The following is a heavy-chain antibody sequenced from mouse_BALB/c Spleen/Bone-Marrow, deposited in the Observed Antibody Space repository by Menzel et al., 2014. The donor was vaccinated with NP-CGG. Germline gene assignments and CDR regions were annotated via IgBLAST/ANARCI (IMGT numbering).Heavy chain of an antibody. CDR3: VRSREYYFDY. V-gene: IGHV14-3*02. Sequence: DVQLQESGAELVKPGASVKLSCTASGFNIKDTYMHWVKQRPEQGLEWIGRIDPANGNTKCDPKFQGKATITADTSSNTAYLQLSSLTSEDTAVYYCVRSREYYFDYWGQGTTLTVSS. D-gene: IGHD1-1*01. CDR1: GFNIKDTY. CDR2: IDPANGNT. J-gene: IGHJ2*01.